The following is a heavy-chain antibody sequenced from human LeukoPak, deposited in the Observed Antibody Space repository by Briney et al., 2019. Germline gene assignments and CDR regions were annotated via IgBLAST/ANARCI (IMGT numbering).Heavy chain of an antibody. D-gene: IGHD3-10*01. V-gene: IGHV3-30*04. CDR1: GFTFSSYA. CDR3: ARSSGSSPPNFDY. CDR2: ISYDGSNK. Sequence: GGSLRLSCAASGFTFSSYAMHWVRQAPGKGLEWVAVISYDGSNKYYADSVKGRFTISRDNSKNTLYLQMNSLRAEDTAVYYCARSSGSSPPNFDYWGQGTLVTVSS. J-gene: IGHJ4*02.